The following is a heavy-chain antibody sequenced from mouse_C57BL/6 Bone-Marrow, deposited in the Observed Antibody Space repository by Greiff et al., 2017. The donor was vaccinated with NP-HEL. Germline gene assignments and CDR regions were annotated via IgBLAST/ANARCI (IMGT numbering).Heavy chain of an antibody. Sequence: QVQLQQPGAELVRPGTSVKLSCKASGYTFTSYWMHWVKQRPGQGLEWIGVIDPSDSYTNYNQKFKGKATLTVDTSSSTAYMQLSSLTSEDSAVYYYAIIRYWGQGTSVTVSS. CDR2: IDPSDSYT. CDR3: AIIRY. D-gene: IGHD1-1*01. CDR1: GYTFTSYW. V-gene: IGHV1-59*01. J-gene: IGHJ4*01.